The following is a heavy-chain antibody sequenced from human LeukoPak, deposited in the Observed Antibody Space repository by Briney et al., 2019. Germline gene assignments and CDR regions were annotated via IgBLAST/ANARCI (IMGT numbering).Heavy chain of an antibody. V-gene: IGHV4-39*01. CDR1: GGSISSSSYY. CDR2: IYYSGST. Sequence: SETLSLTCPVSGGSISSSSYYWGWIRQPPGKGLEWIGSIYYSGSTYYNPSLKSRVTISVDTSKNQFSLKLSSVTAADTAVYYCASSYCSSTSCYYFDNWFDPWGQGTLVTVSS. D-gene: IGHD2-2*01. CDR3: ASSYCSSTSCYYFDNWFDP. J-gene: IGHJ5*02.